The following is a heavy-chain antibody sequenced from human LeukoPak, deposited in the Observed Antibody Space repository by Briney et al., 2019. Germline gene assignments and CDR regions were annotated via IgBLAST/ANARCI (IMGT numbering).Heavy chain of an antibody. Sequence: PGRSLRLSCAASGFTFSSYAMHWVRQAPGKGLEWVAVISYDGSNKYYADSVKGRFTISRDNSKNTPYLQMNSLRAEDTAVYYCARDRRKDYIRGSYYYYYGMDVWGQGTTVTVSS. CDR1: GFTFSSYA. J-gene: IGHJ6*02. V-gene: IGHV3-30-3*01. CDR2: ISYDGSNK. CDR3: ARDRRKDYIRGSYYYYYGMDV. D-gene: IGHD4-11*01.